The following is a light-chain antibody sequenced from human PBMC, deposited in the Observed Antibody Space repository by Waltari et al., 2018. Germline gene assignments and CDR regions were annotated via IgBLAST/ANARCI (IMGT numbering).Light chain of an antibody. V-gene: IGLV2-14*01. J-gene: IGLJ3*02. CDR2: DVS. CDR1: SRDIGFYNY. CDR3: NSYTGSSSWV. Sequence: QSALTQPTSVSGSPGQSITISCTGTSRDIGFYNYVSWYQQYPGKVPQLLIYDVSDRPSGFSSLFSGSKSGNTASVTISGLQADDEADYYCNSYTGSSSWVFGGGTKLTVL.